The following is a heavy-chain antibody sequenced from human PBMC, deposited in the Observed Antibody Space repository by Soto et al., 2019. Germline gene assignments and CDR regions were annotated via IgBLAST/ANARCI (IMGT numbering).Heavy chain of an antibody. D-gene: IGHD3-22*01. V-gene: IGHV4-39*01. CDR3: ARLSYYDSSGYYYAVNNWFDP. Sequence: SETLSLTCIVSGGSISSSSYYWGWIRQPPGKGLEWIGSIYYSGSTYYNPSLKSRVTISVDTSKNQFSLKLSSVTAADTAVYYCARLSYYDSSGYYYAVNNWFDPWGQGTLVTVSS. J-gene: IGHJ5*02. CDR1: GGSISSSSYY. CDR2: IYYSGST.